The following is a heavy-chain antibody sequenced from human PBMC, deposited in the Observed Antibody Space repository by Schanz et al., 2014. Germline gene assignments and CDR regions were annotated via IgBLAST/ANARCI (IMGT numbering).Heavy chain of an antibody. Sequence: VPLLESGGGLVEPGGSLRLSCAASGFSFSRYSMNWVRQAPGKGLEWVSTLSGSADSTYYADSVRGRFTMSRDNSKNTLYLQMNSLRAGDAAVYYCARGLIAAAGGAFDYWGQGTLVAVSA. CDR2: LSGSADST. D-gene: IGHD6-13*01. V-gene: IGHV3-23*01. CDR1: GFSFSRYS. CDR3: ARGLIAAAGGAFDY. J-gene: IGHJ4*02.